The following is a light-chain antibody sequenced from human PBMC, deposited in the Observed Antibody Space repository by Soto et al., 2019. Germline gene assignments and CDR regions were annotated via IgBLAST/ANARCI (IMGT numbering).Light chain of an antibody. J-gene: IGKJ4*01. CDR1: QSISIY. CDR3: QQSYSALT. V-gene: IGKV1-39*01. Sequence: DIQMTQPPSSLSASVGDRVTITFRASQSISIYLNWYQLKAGKAPKLLIYAASSLQSGVPSRFSGSGSGTDFTLTISSLQPEDFASYYCQQSYSALTFGGGTKVDIK. CDR2: AAS.